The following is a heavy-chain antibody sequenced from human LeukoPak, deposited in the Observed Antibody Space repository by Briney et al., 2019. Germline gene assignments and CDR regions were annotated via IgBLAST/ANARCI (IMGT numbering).Heavy chain of an antibody. CDR2: IKQDESEK. J-gene: IGHJ4*02. CDR3: ARDSGGGKAGSGRGYFDY. V-gene: IGHV3-7*01. CDR1: GFTFSNYW. Sequence: GGSLRLSCSASGFTFSNYWMSWVRQAPGKGLEWVANIKQDESEKYYVDSVKGRFTISRDNAKSSLYLQMNSLRAEDTAVYYCARDSGGGKAGSGRGYFDYWGQGTLVTVSS. D-gene: IGHD3-10*01.